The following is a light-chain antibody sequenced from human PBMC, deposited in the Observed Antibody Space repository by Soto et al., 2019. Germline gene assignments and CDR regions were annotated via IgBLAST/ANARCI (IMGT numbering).Light chain of an antibody. V-gene: IGLV1-40*01. Sequence: QSVVTQPPSVSGAPGQRVTISCTGSSSNLGAGYDVYWYRHLPGTAPKLLIYGNSNRPSGVPDRFSGSKSGTSASLAITGLQAEDEADYYCQSYDSSLSGVVFGGGTKRPS. CDR3: QSYDSSLSGVV. J-gene: IGLJ2*01. CDR1: SSNLGAGYD. CDR2: GNS.